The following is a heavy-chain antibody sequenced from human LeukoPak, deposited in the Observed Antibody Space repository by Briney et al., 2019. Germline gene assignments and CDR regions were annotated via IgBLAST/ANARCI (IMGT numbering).Heavy chain of an antibody. CDR1: GGSFSGYH. CDR3: ARRPDGFDI. Sequence: SEALSLTCAVYGGSFSGYHWSWIRQSPGRGLEWIGQINHSGGTDYNASVQSRVTISIDTVRNQFSLRLSSLTAADTAIYYCARRPDGFDIWGQGTTAIVSS. V-gene: IGHV4-34*01. J-gene: IGHJ3*02. CDR2: INHSGGT.